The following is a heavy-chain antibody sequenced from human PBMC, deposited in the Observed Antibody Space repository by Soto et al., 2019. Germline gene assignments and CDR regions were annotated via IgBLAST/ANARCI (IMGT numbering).Heavy chain of an antibody. D-gene: IGHD6-13*01. J-gene: IGHJ4*02. CDR1: GFTFSSYA. Sequence: QVQLVESGGGVVQPGRSLRLSCAASGFTFSSYAMHWVRQAPGKGLEWVAVISYDGSNKYYAASVKGRFTISRDNSKNTLYLQMNSLRAEDTAVYYCARATGRAPGIADDQQDYWGQGTLVTVSS. CDR2: ISYDGSNK. CDR3: ARATGRAPGIADDQQDY. V-gene: IGHV3-30-3*01.